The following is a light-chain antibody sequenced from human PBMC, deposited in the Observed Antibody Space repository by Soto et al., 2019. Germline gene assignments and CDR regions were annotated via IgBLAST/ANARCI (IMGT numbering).Light chain of an antibody. CDR2: AAS. CDR1: QNISSF. J-gene: IGKJ1*01. Sequence: DIQLTQSPSPLSASVGDGGTITFRASQNISSFLNWYQQTPGKAPKLLIYAASSLQGGVPSRFSGSGSGTDFTLNISSLQPEDFATYYCQQSYSSFVTFGQGTKVDIK. CDR3: QQSYSSFVT. V-gene: IGKV1-39*01.